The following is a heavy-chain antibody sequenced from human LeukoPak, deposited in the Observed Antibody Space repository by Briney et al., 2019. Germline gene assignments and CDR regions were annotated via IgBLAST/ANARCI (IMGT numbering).Heavy chain of an antibody. Sequence: ASVKVSCKASGYTFTSYGISWVRQAPGQGLEWMGWISAYNGNTDYAQNLQGRVTMTTDTSTSTAYLDLRSLRSDDTAVYYCARDGSGSFDYWGQEPWSPSPQ. D-gene: IGHD1-26*01. V-gene: IGHV1-18*01. CDR1: GYTFTSYG. CDR3: ARDGSGSFDY. CDR2: ISAYNGNT. J-gene: IGHJ4*01.